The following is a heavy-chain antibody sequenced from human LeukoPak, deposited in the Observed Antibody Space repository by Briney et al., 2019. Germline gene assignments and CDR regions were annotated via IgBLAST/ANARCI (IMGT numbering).Heavy chain of an antibody. D-gene: IGHD6-13*01. Sequence: PSETLSLTCTVSGGSISSGDYYWSWIRQPPGKGLEWIEYIYYSGSTYYNPSLKSRVTISVDTAKNQFSLKLSSVTAAYTAVYYCARANAPAGTDDAFYLWGQGTMVTASS. V-gene: IGHV4-30-4*08. CDR3: ARANAPAGTDDAFYL. CDR1: GGSISSGDYY. CDR2: IYYSGST. J-gene: IGHJ3*01.